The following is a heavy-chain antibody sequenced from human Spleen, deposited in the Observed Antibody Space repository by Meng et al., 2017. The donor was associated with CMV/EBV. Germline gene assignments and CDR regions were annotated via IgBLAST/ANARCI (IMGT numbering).Heavy chain of an antibody. V-gene: IGHV3-49*04. Sequence: GGSLRLSCTGFGFTFSDYAMSWVRKAQGKGLEWVGFIRSKPSGGTTDYSASVKGRFTISRDDSKSIAYLLMDSLKPEDTALYYCTRDFNGVEWSSSKWGQGTLVTVSS. D-gene: IGHD2-2*01. CDR3: TRDFNGVEWSSSK. CDR1: GFTFSDYA. CDR2: IRSKPSGGTT. J-gene: IGHJ4*02.